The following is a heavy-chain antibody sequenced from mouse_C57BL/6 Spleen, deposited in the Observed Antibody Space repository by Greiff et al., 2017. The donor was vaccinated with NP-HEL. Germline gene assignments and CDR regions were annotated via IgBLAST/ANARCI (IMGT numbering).Heavy chain of an antibody. D-gene: IGHD4-1*02. CDR3: ARHNWDVGYAMDY. V-gene: IGHV2-9*01. J-gene: IGHJ4*01. Sequence: QVQLQESGPGLVASSQSLSIPCTVSGFSLTSYGVDRVRQPPGTGLERLGVIWGGGSTNYNSAHMSRLGISKDNSKSQVFLKMNSLQTDDTAMYYSARHNWDVGYAMDYWNQGASVTVSS. CDR1: GFSLTSYG. CDR2: IWGGGST.